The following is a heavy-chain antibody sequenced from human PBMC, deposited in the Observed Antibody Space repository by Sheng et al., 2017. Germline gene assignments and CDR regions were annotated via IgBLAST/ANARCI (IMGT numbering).Heavy chain of an antibody. CDR1: GGSISSGGYS. CDR2: IYHSGST. Sequence: QLQLQESGSGLVKPSQTLSLTCAVSGGSISSGGYSWSWIRQPPGKGLEWIGYIYHSGSTYYNPSLKSRVTISVDRSKNQFSPKLSSVTAADTAVYYCASSNYGSGRTGAIDYWGQGTLVTVSS. D-gene: IGHD3-10*01. CDR3: ASSNYGSGRTGAIDY. V-gene: IGHV4-30-2*01. J-gene: IGHJ4*02.